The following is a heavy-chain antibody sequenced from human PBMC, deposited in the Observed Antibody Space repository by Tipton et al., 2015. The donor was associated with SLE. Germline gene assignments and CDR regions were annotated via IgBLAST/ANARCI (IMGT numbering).Heavy chain of an antibody. CDR2: INHSGNT. Sequence: TQSLTCTVSGASIGTSNYYWSWIRQPPGKGLEWIGGINHSGNTYYNPSLKSRVTISVDTSKNQFSLKVNSVTAADTAVYYCARPYRSGWNGVFHIWGQGTMVTVSS. D-gene: IGHD6-19*01. CDR1: GASIGTSNYY. V-gene: IGHV4-39*07. CDR3: ARPYRSGWNGVFHI. J-gene: IGHJ3*02.